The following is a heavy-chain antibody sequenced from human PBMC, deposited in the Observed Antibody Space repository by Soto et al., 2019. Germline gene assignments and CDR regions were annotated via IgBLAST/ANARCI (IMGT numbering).Heavy chain of an antibody. V-gene: IGHV1-69*02. CDR2: IIPILGLA. Sequence: QVQLVQSGAEVKKPGSSVKVSCKASGGTFSSYTISWVRQAPGQGLEWMGRIIPILGLANYAQTLQGRVTITADKSASTAYMEVSSHRSEDTAVYYCARAPCGSCYYHYYYYYMDFCGKGTTVTVSS. CDR1: GGTFSSYT. CDR3: ARAPCGSCYYHYYYYYMDF. D-gene: IGHD2-15*01. J-gene: IGHJ6*03.